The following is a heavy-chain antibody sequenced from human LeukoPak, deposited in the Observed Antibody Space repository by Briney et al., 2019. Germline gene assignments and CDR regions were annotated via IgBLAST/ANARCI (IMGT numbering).Heavy chain of an antibody. D-gene: IGHD5-18*01. J-gene: IGHJ4*02. CDR2: IIPILGIA. CDR3: ARLRPGESYSSPLDY. V-gene: IGHV1-69*04. Sequence: ASVKVSCKASGGTFSSYAISWVRQAPGRGLEWMGRIIPILGIANYAQKFQGRVTITADKSTSTAYMELSSLRSEDTAVYYCARLRPGESYSSPLDYWGQGTLVTVSS. CDR1: GGTFSSYA.